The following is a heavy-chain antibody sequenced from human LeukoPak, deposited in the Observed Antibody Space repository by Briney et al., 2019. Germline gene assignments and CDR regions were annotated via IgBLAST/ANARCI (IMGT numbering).Heavy chain of an antibody. D-gene: IGHD2-15*01. CDR3: ARRYCSGGSCFFDY. Sequence: SETLSLTCAVSGGSISSYYWSWIRQPPGKGLEWIGYLYYSGSTSYNPSLKSRVTISLDTSKNQVSLKLSSVTAADTAVYYCARRYCSGGSCFFDYWGQGTLVTVSS. CDR2: LYYSGST. J-gene: IGHJ4*02. V-gene: IGHV4-59*08. CDR1: GGSISSYY.